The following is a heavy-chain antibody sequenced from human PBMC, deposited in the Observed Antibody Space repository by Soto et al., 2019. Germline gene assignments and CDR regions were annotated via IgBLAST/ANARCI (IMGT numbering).Heavy chain of an antibody. CDR1: GGTFSSYT. CDR3: ARVAAVAGIDY. Sequence: QVQLVQSGAEVKKPGSSVKVSCKASGGTFSSYTISWVRQAPGQGLEWMGRIIPILGIANYAQKFQGRVTITADKSTSTAYRELSSLRSEDTAVYYCARVAAVAGIDYWGQGTLVTVSS. V-gene: IGHV1-69*02. CDR2: IIPILGIA. D-gene: IGHD6-19*01. J-gene: IGHJ4*02.